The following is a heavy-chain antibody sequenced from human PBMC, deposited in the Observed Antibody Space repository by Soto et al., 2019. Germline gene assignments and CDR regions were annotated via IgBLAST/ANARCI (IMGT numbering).Heavy chain of an antibody. Sequence: PSATPTLPRTVYGGAISTFYWSWIRQPPGKGLAWIGYIHYRGSTTYNPSLKSPVIIAVDTSQNQFSLKLRAVTAAETAGYGCARVRSNRFDCSGQGTRVPVS. CDR3: ARVRSNRFDC. D-gene: IGHD3-3*01. CDR2: IHYRGST. V-gene: IGHV4-59*01. CDR1: GGAISTFY. J-gene: IGHJ5*01.